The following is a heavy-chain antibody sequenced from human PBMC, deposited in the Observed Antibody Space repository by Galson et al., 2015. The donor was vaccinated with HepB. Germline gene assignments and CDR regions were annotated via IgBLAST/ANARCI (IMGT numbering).Heavy chain of an antibody. D-gene: IGHD2-15*01. CDR2: ISYDGRNE. J-gene: IGHJ4*02. CDR3: ARDEYCNGGSCYHLDY. Sequence: SLRLSCAGSGFTFSSYALHWVRQAPGKGLDWVAVISYDGRNENYAISVRGRFTISRDNSKNTLYLQMSSLRAEDTAVYYCARDEYCNGGSCYHLDYWGQGTLVTVSS. V-gene: IGHV3-30-3*01. CDR1: GFTFSSYA.